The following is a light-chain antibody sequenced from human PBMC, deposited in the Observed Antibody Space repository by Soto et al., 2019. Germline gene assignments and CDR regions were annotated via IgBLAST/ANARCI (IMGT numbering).Light chain of an antibody. J-gene: IGLJ2*01. Sequence: QSALTQPPSASGSPGQSVTISCTGTSSDVGAYTYVSWYQQHPGKAPKLMVYEVSKRPSWVPDRFSGSKSGSTASLTVSGRQAEDEADYYYSSYAGSNNNVVFGGGTKLTVL. V-gene: IGLV2-8*01. CDR1: SSDVGAYTY. CDR3: SSYAGSNNNVV. CDR2: EVS.